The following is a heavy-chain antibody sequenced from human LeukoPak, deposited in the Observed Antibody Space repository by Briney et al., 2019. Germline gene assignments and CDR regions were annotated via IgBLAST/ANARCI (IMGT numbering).Heavy chain of an antibody. CDR1: GYSISSGYY. J-gene: IGHJ4*02. V-gene: IGHV4-38-2*01. D-gene: IGHD3-10*01. CDR3: ARWSSGSYDGFDY. CDR2: IYHSGST. Sequence: SGTLSLTCAVSGYSISSGYYWGWIRQPPGKGLEWIGSIYHSGSTYYNPSLKSRVTISVDTSKNQFSLKLSSVTAADTAVYYCARWSSGSYDGFDYWGQGTLVTVSS.